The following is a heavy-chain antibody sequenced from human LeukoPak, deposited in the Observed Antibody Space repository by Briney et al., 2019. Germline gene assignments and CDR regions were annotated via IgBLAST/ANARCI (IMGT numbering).Heavy chain of an antibody. CDR2: ISYDGSNK. CDR3: AREFLWFGELPAFDY. J-gene: IGHJ4*02. V-gene: IGHV3-30-3*01. CDR1: GFTFSSYA. D-gene: IGHD3-10*01. Sequence: GGSLGLSCAASGFTFSSYAMHWVRQAPGKGLEWVAVISYDGSNKYYADSVKGRFTISRDNSKNTLYLQMNSLRAEDTAVYYCAREFLWFGELPAFDYWGQGTLVTVSS.